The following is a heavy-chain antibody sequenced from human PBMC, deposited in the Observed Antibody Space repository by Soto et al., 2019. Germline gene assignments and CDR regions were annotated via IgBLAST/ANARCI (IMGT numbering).Heavy chain of an antibody. V-gene: IGHV4-31*03. D-gene: IGHD4-17*01. J-gene: IGHJ4*02. CDR2: IYYSGST. Sequence: PSETLSLTCTVSGASIRSGGYYWTWIRQHPGKGLEWIGYIYYSGSTYYNPSLESRVTISVDTSKNQFSLKLSSVTAADTAVYYCARGDYDYYFDHWGQGTPVTVSS. CDR1: GASIRSGGYY. CDR3: ARGDYDYYFDH.